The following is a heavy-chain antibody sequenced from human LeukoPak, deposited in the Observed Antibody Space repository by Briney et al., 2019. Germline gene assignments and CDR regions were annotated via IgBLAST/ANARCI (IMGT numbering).Heavy chain of an antibody. D-gene: IGHD1-26*01. CDR1: GFTVSSNY. V-gene: IGHV3-53*01. CDR3: AKDPIFSGSYGVFDY. Sequence: QPGGSLRLSCAASGFTVSSNYMSWVRQAPGKGLEWVSVIYSGGSTYYADSVKGRFTISRDNSKNTLYLQMNSLRAEDTAVYYCAKDPIFSGSYGVFDYWGLGTLVTVSS. CDR2: IYSGGST. J-gene: IGHJ4*02.